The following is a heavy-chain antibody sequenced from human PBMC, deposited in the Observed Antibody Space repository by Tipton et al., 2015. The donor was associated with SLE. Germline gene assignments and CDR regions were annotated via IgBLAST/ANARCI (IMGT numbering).Heavy chain of an antibody. J-gene: IGHJ4*02. CDR1: GGSLSSYY. V-gene: IGHV4-59*08. Sequence: TLSLTCTVSGGSLSSYYWSWIRQSPEKGLEWIGYLSYSGSTNYNPSLESRVTISMDTSKNQFSLKLTSVTAADTAVYYCARVLDVLDYWGQGTLVTVSS. D-gene: IGHD6-6*01. CDR3: ARVLDVLDY. CDR2: LSYSGST.